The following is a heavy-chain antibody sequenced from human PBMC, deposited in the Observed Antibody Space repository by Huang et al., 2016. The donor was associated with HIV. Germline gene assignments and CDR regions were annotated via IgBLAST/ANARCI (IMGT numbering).Heavy chain of an antibody. D-gene: IGHD2-15*01. Sequence: QVHLVESGGGVVQPGGSLRLSVAASGFKLSGFGMHWVRQAPGKGLEWVAVISYEGRSQFYTDSVKGGFTISRDNSDNTLSLQMKGLRPDDTAVYYCAKESRWFSDFDHWGQGVLVSVSS. V-gene: IGHV3-30*18. J-gene: IGHJ4*02. CDR1: GFKLSGFG. CDR3: AKESRWFSDFDH. CDR2: ISYEGRSQ.